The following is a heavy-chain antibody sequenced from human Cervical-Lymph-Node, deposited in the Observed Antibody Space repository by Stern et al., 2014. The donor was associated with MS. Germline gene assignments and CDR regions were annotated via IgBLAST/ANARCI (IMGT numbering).Heavy chain of an antibody. V-gene: IGHV3-74*01. Sequence: VQLVESGGGLVQPGGSLRLSCAASGFTFSTYWMHWVRPAPGKGLGWVSRIKSDGSSTSYADSVKGRFTISRDNAKNTLYLQMNSLRVEDTAVYYCTRDLDFDYWGQGTLVTVSS. CDR3: TRDLDFDY. J-gene: IGHJ4*02. CDR1: GFTFSTYW. CDR2: IKSDGSST.